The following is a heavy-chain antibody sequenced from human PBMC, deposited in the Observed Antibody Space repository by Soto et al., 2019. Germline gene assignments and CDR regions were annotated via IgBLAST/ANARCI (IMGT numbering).Heavy chain of an antibody. CDR2: ISYDGSNK. V-gene: IGHV3-30-3*01. D-gene: IGHD5-18*01. CDR1: GFTSSSYA. Sequence: HPGGSLRLSCAASGFTSSSYAMHWVRQAPGKGLEWVAVISYDGSNKYYADSVKGRFTISRDNSKNTLYLQMNSLRAEDTAVYYCARDLVDTAMEGIYYYYGMDVWGQGTTVTVSS. CDR3: ARDLVDTAMEGIYYYYGMDV. J-gene: IGHJ6*02.